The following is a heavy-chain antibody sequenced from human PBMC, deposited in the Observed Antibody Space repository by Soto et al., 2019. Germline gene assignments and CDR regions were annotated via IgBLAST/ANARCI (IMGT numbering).Heavy chain of an antibody. CDR1: GYTFTCYY. V-gene: IGHV1-2*04. J-gene: IGHJ6*02. CDR3: ARDSFRMQQLVGVGYYYYGMDV. CDR2: INPNSGGT. Sequence: ASVKVSCKASGYTFTCYYMHWVRQSPGQGLEWMGWINPNSGGTNYAQKFQGWVTMTRDTSISTAYMELSRLRSDDTAVYYCARDSFRMQQLVGVGYYYYGMDVWGQGTTVTVS. D-gene: IGHD6-13*01.